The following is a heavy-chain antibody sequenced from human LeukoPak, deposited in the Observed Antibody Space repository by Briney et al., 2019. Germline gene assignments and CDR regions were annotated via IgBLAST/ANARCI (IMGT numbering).Heavy chain of an antibody. J-gene: IGHJ3*02. CDR2: ISYDGSNK. D-gene: IGHD3-10*01. V-gene: IGHV3-30-3*01. CDR3: ARDPGGSDAFDI. CDR1: GFTFSSYT. Sequence: GGSLRLSCAASGFTFSSYTMHWVRQAPGKGLEWVAVISYDGSNKYYADSVKGRFTISRDNSKNTLYLQMNSLRAEDTAVYYCARDPGGSDAFDIWGQGTMVTVSS.